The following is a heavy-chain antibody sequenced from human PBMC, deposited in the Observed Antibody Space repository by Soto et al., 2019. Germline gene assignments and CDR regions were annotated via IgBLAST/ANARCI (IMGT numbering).Heavy chain of an antibody. CDR2: ISGSGGST. J-gene: IGHJ6*02. V-gene: IGHV3-23*01. CDR3: AKGTVGAYYYYGMDV. CDR1: GFTFSSYA. Sequence: PGGSLRLSCAASGFTFSSYAMSWVRQAPGTGLEWVSAISGSGGSTYYADSVKGRFTISRDNSKNTLYLQMNSLRAEDTAVYYCAKGTVGAYYYYGMDVWGQGTTVTVSS.